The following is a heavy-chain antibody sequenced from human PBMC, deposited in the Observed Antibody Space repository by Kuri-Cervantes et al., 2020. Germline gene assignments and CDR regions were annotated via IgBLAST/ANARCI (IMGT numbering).Heavy chain of an antibody. J-gene: IGHJ4*02. Sequence: GGSLRLSCAASGFIFSSCDMHWVRQAARKDLEWVAAIDSAGDTFYPGSVKGRFTISRENAKNSLYLQMNSLRAGDTAVYYCARLWEWEGGLAYFDYWGQGTLVTVSS. V-gene: IGHV3-13*01. CDR3: ARLWEWEGGLAYFDY. D-gene: IGHD1-26*01. CDR2: IDSAGDT. CDR1: GFIFSSCD.